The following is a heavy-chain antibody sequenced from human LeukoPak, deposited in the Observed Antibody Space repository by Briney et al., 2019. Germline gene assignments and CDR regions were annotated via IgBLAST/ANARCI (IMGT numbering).Heavy chain of an antibody. CDR3: ARDRADSSGWFNYWYFAL. V-gene: IGHV3-64*04. CDR1: GFTFSSFP. J-gene: IGHJ2*01. Sequence: GGSLRLSCSASGFTFSSFPMHWVRQAPGKGLEYVSAISSNGGSTYYADSVKGRFTISRDNSKNTLYLQMNSLRTEDTAVYYCARDRADSSGWFNYWYFALWGRGTLVTVSS. D-gene: IGHD6-19*01. CDR2: ISSNGGST.